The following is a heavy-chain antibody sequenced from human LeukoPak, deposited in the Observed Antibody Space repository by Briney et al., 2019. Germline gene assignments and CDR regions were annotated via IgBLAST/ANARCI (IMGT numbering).Heavy chain of an antibody. CDR3: ARGSGSYHTAYMN. J-gene: IGHJ4*02. CDR1: GYSFTSYW. Sequence: GESLQISCKGSGYSFTSYWIGCVRQLPGKGLEWMGILYPGDSDTRYSPSFQGQVTISADKSISTAYLQWSSLEASDTAMYYCARGSGSYHTAYMNWGQGTLVTVSS. V-gene: IGHV5-51*01. CDR2: LYPGDSDT. D-gene: IGHD1-26*01.